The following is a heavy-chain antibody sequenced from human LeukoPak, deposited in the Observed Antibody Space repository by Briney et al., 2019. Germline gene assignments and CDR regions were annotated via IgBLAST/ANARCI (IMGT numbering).Heavy chain of an antibody. Sequence: SETLSLTCTVSGGSISSYYWSWIRQPPGKGLEWIGYIYYSGSTNYNPSLKSRVTMSVDTYKNQFSLKLSSVTAADTAVYYCARDWWELRPGGVDFYYYMDVWGKGTTVTVSS. CDR3: ARDWWELRPGGVDFYYYMDV. CDR1: GGSISSYY. V-gene: IGHV4-59*12. CDR2: IYYSGST. D-gene: IGHD1-26*01. J-gene: IGHJ6*03.